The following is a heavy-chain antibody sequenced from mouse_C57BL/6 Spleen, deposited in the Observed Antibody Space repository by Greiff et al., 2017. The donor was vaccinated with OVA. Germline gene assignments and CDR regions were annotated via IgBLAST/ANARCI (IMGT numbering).Heavy chain of an antibody. D-gene: IGHD4-1*01. CDR3: VRHAWDYFDY. J-gene: IGHJ2*01. Sequence: EVKLMESGGGLVQPKGSLKLSCAASGFSFNTYAMNWVRQAPGQGLEWVARIRSKSNNYATYYADSVKDRFTISRDDSESMLYLQMNNLKTEDTAMYYCVRHAWDYFDYWGQGTTLTVSS. CDR2: IRSKSNNYAT. V-gene: IGHV10-1*01. CDR1: GFSFNTYA.